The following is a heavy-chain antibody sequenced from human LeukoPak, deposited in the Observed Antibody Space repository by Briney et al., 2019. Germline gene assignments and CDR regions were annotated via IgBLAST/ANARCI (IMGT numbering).Heavy chain of an antibody. CDR2: IYYSGST. V-gene: IGHV4-59*01. J-gene: IGHJ4*02. CDR1: GGSISSYY. Sequence: PSETLSLTCTVSGGSISSYYWSWIRQPPGKGLEWIGYIYYSGSTNYNPSLKSRVTISVDTSKNQFSLKLGSVTAADTAVYYCAGARRYYYDSSGYNLFDYWGQGTLVTVSS. D-gene: IGHD3-22*01. CDR3: AGARRYYYDSSGYNLFDY.